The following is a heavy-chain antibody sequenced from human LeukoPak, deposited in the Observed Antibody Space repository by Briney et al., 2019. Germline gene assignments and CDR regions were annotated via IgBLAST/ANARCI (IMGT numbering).Heavy chain of an antibody. Sequence: PGGSLRLSCAASGFIVSSNYMNWVRQAPGKGLEWIAVLYSGGSAYYADSVKGRFTISGDNSKNTLYLQIYSLRAEDTAIYYCARDSETETGWYYYGMDVWGQGTTVTVSS. D-gene: IGHD1-1*01. CDR3: ARDSETETGWYYYGMDV. CDR2: LYSGGSA. J-gene: IGHJ6*02. V-gene: IGHV3-53*01. CDR1: GFIVSSNY.